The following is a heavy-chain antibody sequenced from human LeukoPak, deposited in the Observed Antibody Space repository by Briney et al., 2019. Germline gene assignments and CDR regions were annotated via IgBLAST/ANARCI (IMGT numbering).Heavy chain of an antibody. CDR2: INHSGST. J-gene: IGHJ3*02. D-gene: IGHD3-3*01. CDR1: GGAFSGYY. V-gene: IGHV4-34*01. Sequence: SETLSLTCAVYGGAFSGYYWSWIRQRHGKGLEWIGEINHSGSTNYNPSLKSRVTISVDTSKNQFSLKLSSVTAADTAVYYCARATYTIFGVVGAFDIWGQGTMVTVSS. CDR3: ARATYTIFGVVGAFDI.